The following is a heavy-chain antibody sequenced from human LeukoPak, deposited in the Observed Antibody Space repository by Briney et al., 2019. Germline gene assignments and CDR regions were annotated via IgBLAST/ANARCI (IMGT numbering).Heavy chain of an antibody. CDR1: GFTFSSYS. CDR2: ISSSSTI. V-gene: IGHV3-48*02. J-gene: IGHJ6*02. CDR3: ARGIQLWSYYYYGVDV. D-gene: IGHD5-18*01. Sequence: PGGSLRLSCAASGFTFSSYSMNWVRQAPGKGLEWVSYISSSSTIYYADSVKGRFTISRDNAKNSLHLQINSLRDEDTAVYYCARGIQLWSYYYYGVDVWGQGTTVTVSS.